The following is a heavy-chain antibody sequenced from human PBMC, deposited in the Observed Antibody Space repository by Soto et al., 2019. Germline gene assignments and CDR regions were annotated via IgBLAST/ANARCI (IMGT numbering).Heavy chain of an antibody. J-gene: IGHJ5*02. CDR1: GGSISGYY. Sequence: SETLSLTCTVSGGSISGYYWSWIRQPPGKGLEWIGYIYSSGSTNYSPSFKSRVTISVDTSKNQFSLKLSSVTAADTAVYYCAKDSGYNYGYFRWFDPWGQGTLVTVSS. CDR2: IYSSGST. D-gene: IGHD5-18*01. CDR3: AKDSGYNYGYFRWFDP. V-gene: IGHV4-59*01.